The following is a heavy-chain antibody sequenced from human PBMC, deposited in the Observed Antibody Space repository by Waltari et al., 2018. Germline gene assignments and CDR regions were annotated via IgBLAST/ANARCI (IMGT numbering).Heavy chain of an antibody. V-gene: IGHV4-34*02. CDR3: ARGFVLNYYDSSRYYFDG. CDR1: GGTFTGYL. D-gene: IGHD3-22*01. CDR2: VDHTGKV. Sequence: QVQLQQWGGLLKPPETLSLSCAVYGGTFTGYLWRWIRQSPGGGLAWIGEVDHTGKVNDNPSLKSRFTISVDTSKNQFALKTSSLIAADTATYYCARGFVLNYYDSSRYYFDGWSQGTLATVSS. J-gene: IGHJ4*02.